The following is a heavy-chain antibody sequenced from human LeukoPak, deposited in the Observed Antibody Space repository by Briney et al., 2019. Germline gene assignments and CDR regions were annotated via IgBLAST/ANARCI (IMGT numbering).Heavy chain of an antibody. CDR2: INPKNAAT. CDR3: ARTLYISAAPGGFDY. J-gene: IGHJ4*02. V-gene: IGHV1-2*02. CDR1: GYTFTGHY. D-gene: IGHD6-13*01. Sequence: VASVKVSCKASGYTFTGHYIHWVRQAPGQGLEWMGWINPKNAATNYGQRFQGRVTMTRDTSTGTVYMELNTLRSDDTAVYYCARTLYISAAPGGFDYWGQGTLVTVSS.